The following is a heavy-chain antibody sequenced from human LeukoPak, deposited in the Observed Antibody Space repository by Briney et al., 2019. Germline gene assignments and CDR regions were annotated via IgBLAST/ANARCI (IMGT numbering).Heavy chain of an antibody. CDR3: ERSGGTASGNYDRATIDY. CDR2: TYYRSKWYN. J-gene: IGHJ4*02. CDR1: GDSVSINGAA. D-gene: IGHD1-26*01. Sequence: SQTLSLTCDISGDSVSINGAAWNWIRQSPSRGLEWLGRTYYRSKWYNNYAVSFKIRVTINAYTTKNHFYLNFDSVTPEDTDVYSCERSGGTASGNYDRATIDYWGQGTMVTVSS. V-gene: IGHV6-1*01.